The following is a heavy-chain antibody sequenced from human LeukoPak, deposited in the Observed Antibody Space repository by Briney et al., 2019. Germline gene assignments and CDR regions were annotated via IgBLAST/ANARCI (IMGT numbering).Heavy chain of an antibody. V-gene: IGHV6-1*01. J-gene: IGHJ4*02. Sequence: SQTLSLTCAISGDSVSSDSVAWNWIRQSPSRGLEWLGRTYYRSKWYNDYAVSVKGRITINPDTSKNQFSLQLNSVTPEDSAVYYCARLGIVTAPGDYWGQGTLVTVSS. CDR2: TYYRSKWYN. D-gene: IGHD6-13*01. CDR1: GDSVSSDSVA. CDR3: ARLGIVTAPGDY.